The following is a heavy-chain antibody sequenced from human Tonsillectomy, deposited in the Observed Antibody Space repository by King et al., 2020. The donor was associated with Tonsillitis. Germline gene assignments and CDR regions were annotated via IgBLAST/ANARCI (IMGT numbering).Heavy chain of an antibody. CDR1: GFTFSSYA. J-gene: IGHJ4*02. CDR2: ISYDGSDK. CDR3: ARDLHYYDSSGYFYY. Sequence: VQLVESGGGVVQPGRSLRLSCAASGFTFSSYAMHWVRQAPGKGLEWVAVISYDGSDKYYADSVKGRFTISRDKSKNTLYLRMNCLRAEDTALYYCARDLHYYDSSGYFYYWGQGTLVTVSS. D-gene: IGHD3-22*01. V-gene: IGHV3-30*04.